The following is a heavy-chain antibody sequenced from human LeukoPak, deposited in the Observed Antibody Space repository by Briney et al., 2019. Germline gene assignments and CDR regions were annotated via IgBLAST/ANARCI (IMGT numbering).Heavy chain of an antibody. CDR2: IHTSGDT. D-gene: IGHD4-17*01. CDR3: IVFGDSNH. Sequence: GGSLRLSCAASGFTFSNAWMNWVRHTPGKGLEWVSAIHTSGDTCYADSVKGRFTISRDTSKNTLYLQISSLRVEDTAVYYCIVFGDSNHWGQGTLVTVSS. CDR1: GFTFSNAW. J-gene: IGHJ5*02. V-gene: IGHV3-53*01.